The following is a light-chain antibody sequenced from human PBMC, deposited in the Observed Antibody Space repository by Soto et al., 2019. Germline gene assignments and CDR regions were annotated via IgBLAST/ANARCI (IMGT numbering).Light chain of an antibody. CDR3: QQYKSFSEVT. Sequence: DIQMTQSPSTLPASVGDRVTITCRASQSIDSWLAWYQQKPGKAPKLLIYKASSLQSGVPSRFSGSGSETEFTLTISSLQPDDFATYYCQQYKSFSEVTFGGGTRVEVK. V-gene: IGKV1-5*03. CDR2: KAS. J-gene: IGKJ4*01. CDR1: QSIDSW.